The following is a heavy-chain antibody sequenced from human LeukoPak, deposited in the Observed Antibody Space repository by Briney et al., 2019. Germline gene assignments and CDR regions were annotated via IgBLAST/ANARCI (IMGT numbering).Heavy chain of an antibody. J-gene: IGHJ4*02. CDR2: ISGSGSTT. Sequence: GGSLRLSCAVSGFTFSDYYMSWIRQAPGKGLEWVSSISGSGSTTYYADTVKGRFTISRDNSKNTLYLQMNSLRGEDTALYYCAKTGGTYYGSDYWGQGTLVTVSS. V-gene: IGHV3-23*01. CDR1: GFTFSDYY. CDR3: AKTGGTYYGSDY. D-gene: IGHD1-26*01.